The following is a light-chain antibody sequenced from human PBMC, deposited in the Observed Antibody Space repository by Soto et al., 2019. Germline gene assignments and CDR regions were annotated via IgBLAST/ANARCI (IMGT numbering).Light chain of an antibody. J-gene: IGKJ1*01. CDR2: WAS. CDR3: QQYYSTPPT. V-gene: IGKV4-1*01. Sequence: DIVMTQSPDSLAVSLGERATINCKSSQSIFYSSNNKNYLAWYQQRPGQPPKLLIYWASTRESGVPDRFSGSGSGTDFTLTIYSLQAEDVALYYCQQYYSTPPTFGQGTKVEVK. CDR1: QSIFYSSNNKNY.